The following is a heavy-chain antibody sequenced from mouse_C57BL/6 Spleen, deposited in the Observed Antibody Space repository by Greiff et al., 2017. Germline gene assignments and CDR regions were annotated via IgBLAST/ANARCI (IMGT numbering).Heavy chain of an antibody. CDR2: IEPNSGGT. CDR1: GYTFTSYW. J-gene: IGHJ2*01. CDR3: ARENELPSFDY. V-gene: IGHV1-72*01. D-gene: IGHD5-5*01. Sequence: QVQLQQPGAELVKPGASVKLSCKASGYTFTSYWMHWVKQRPGRGLEWIGRIEPNSGGTKYNEKFKSKATLTVDKPSSTAYMQLSSLTSEDSAVYYCARENELPSFDYWGQGTTLTVSS.